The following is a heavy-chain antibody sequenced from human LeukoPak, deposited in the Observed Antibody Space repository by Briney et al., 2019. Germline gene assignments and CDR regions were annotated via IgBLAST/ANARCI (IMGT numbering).Heavy chain of an antibody. CDR2: ISGSGGST. V-gene: IGHV3-23*01. J-gene: IGHJ4*02. D-gene: IGHD1-26*01. CDR3: AKGGRVGATAHLD. Sequence: GRCLRLSCTVAGFTFSRYAMSWVRQAPGKGREWVSAISGSGGSTYYADSVKGRFTISRDNSKNTLYLQMNSLRAEDTAVYYCAKGGRVGATAHLDWGQGTLVTVSS. CDR1: GFTFSRYA.